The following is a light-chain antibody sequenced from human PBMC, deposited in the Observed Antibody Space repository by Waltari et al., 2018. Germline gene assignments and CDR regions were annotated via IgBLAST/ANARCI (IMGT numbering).Light chain of an antibody. V-gene: IGKV3-20*01. J-gene: IGKJ2*01. CDR2: GAS. Sequence: EIVLTQSPGTLSLSPGERATLPCRASQSLTKKYLAWYQQKPGQAPRPLIYGASSRAAGIPDRFSGSGSGTDFTLTISRLEPEDFAVYYCQQYGSSVMYTFGQGTKLEIK. CDR3: QQYGSSVMYT. CDR1: QSLTKKY.